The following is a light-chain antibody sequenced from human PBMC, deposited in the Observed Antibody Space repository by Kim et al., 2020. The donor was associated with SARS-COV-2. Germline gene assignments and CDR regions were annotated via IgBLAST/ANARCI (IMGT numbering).Light chain of an antibody. CDR1: QTIGRY. V-gene: IGKV1-39*01. J-gene: IGKJ1*01. CDR3: QQSYNHPPT. CDR2: AAS. Sequence: DIQMTQSPASLSASVGARVTITCRASQTIGRYLNWYQQKPGKAPKLLIYAASSLQSGVPSRFSGSGSGTELTLTISSLQPEDFATYYGQQSYNHPPTFGQGTKVDIK.